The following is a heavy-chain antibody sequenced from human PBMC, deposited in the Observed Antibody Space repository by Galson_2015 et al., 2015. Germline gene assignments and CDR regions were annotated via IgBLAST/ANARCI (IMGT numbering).Heavy chain of an antibody. CDR1: GYTFTGYY. CDR2: INPNSGGT. V-gene: IGHV1-2*04. J-gene: IGHJ4*02. Sequence: SVKVSCKASGYTFTGYYIHWVRQAPGQGLEWMGWINPNSGGTNYAQKFQGWVTMTRDTSISTAYMELSRLRSDDTAVYYCARLRGGYYFDYWGQGTLVTVSS. D-gene: IGHD3-16*01. CDR3: ARLRGGYYFDY.